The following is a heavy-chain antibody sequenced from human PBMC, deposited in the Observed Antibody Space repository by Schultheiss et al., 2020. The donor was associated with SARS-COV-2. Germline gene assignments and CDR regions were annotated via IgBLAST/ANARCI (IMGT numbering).Heavy chain of an antibody. CDR1: GFTFSSYG. CDR3: AIIGYCSSTSCFDAFDI. CDR2: IWYDGSNK. J-gene: IGHJ3*02. D-gene: IGHD2-2*01. Sequence: GGSLRLSCAASGFTFSSYGMHWVRQAPGKGLEWVAVIWYDGSNKYYADSVKGRFTISRDNSKNTLYLQMNSLRAEDTAVYYCAIIGYCSSTSCFDAFDIWGQGTMVTVSS. V-gene: IGHV3-33*01.